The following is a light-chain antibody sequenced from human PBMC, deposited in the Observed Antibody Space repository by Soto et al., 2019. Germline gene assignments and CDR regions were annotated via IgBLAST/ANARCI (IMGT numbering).Light chain of an antibody. Sequence: EIVLTQSPGTLSLSPEEGATLSCGGSQSVSSTYLAWYQQKPGQAPRLLIYGASNRATGIPDRFSGSGSGTDFTLTISSVETEDFAVYYCQQYLSLPITFGQGTRLEIK. CDR2: GAS. CDR1: QSVSSTY. V-gene: IGKV3-20*01. CDR3: QQYLSLPIT. J-gene: IGKJ5*01.